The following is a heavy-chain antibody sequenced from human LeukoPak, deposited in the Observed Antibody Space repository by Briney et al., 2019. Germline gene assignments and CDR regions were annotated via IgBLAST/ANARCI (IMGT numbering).Heavy chain of an antibody. CDR2: IWFDGSNK. V-gene: IGHV3-33*01. CDR3: ARGGQLWFSGYYFDY. J-gene: IGHJ4*02. CDR1: GFTFSSYG. D-gene: IGHD5-18*01. Sequence: GGSLRLSCAASGFTFSSYGMHWVRQAPGKGLEWVAVIWFDGSNKYYAGSVKGRFTISRDNSKNTLCLQMNSLRAEDTAVYYCARGGQLWFSGYYFDYWGQGTLVTVSS.